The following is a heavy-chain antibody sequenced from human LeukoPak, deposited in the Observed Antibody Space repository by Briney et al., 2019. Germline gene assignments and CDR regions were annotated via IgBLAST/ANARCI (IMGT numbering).Heavy chain of an antibody. V-gene: IGHV5-51*01. D-gene: IGHD2-15*01. CDR1: GYSINNYW. Sequence: GESLKISCKGSGYSINNYWIGWVRQMPGKGLEWMGIIYPADSDIRYSPSFQGQVTISADKSISTAYLQWSSLKASDTAMYYCARQEYCSGGSCYTWFDPWGQGTLVTVSS. CDR3: ARQEYCSGGSCYTWFDP. CDR2: IYPADSDI. J-gene: IGHJ5*02.